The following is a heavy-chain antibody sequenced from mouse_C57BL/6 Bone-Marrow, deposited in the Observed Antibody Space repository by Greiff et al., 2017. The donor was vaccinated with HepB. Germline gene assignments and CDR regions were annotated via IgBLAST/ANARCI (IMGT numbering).Heavy chain of an antibody. CDR2: IWGGGST. J-gene: IGHJ1*03. D-gene: IGHD1-1*01. Sequence: QVQLKQSGPGLVAPSQSLSITCTVSGFSLTSYGVDWVRQPPGKGLEWLGVIWGGGSTNYNSALMSRLSISKDNSKSQVFLKMNSLQTDDTAMYYCAKRGTKVYWYFDVWGTGTTVTVSS. CDR3: AKRGTKVYWYFDV. CDR1: GFSLTSYG. V-gene: IGHV2-9*01.